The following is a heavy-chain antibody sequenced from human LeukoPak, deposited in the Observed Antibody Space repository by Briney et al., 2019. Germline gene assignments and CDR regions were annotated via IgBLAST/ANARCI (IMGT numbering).Heavy chain of an antibody. V-gene: IGHV1-69*04. CDR2: IIPILGIA. CDR1: WVHFCSYC. Sequence: SVKISLSTFWVHFCSYCHSWVRQAPGQGPGWVGKIIPILGIANCAQKFQGRVTITADKSTSTAYMELSSLRSEDTAVYYCARDGVSSWYGGADYWGQGTLVTVSS. D-gene: IGHD6-13*01. J-gene: IGHJ4*02. CDR3: ARDGVSSWYGGADY.